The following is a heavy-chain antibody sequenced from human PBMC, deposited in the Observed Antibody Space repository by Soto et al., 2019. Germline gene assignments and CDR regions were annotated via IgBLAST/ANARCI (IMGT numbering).Heavy chain of an antibody. V-gene: IGHV4-39*01. J-gene: IGHJ6*02. CDR2: IYYSGTT. Sequence: QLQLQESGPGLMKPSETLSLTCTVSGGSISSSSYYWGWIRQPPGKGLEWIGNIYYSGTTYYNPSLKSRVTISVDTSKNQFSLRLSSVTAADTAVYYCARPNKAMGNGYYGMDVWGQGTTVTVSS. CDR1: GGSISSSSYY. CDR3: ARPNKAMGNGYYGMDV. D-gene: IGHD5-18*01.